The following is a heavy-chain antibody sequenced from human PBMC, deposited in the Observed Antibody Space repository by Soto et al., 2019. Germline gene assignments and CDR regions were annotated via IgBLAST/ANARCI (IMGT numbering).Heavy chain of an antibody. D-gene: IGHD7-27*01. V-gene: IGHV1-18*01. Sequence: QVQLVQSGAEVKKPGASVKVSCKASGYTFTSYAISWVRQAPGQGLECMGWINAYNSHTNYAQKLQGRLPMTTDTSTTTAYMELRSLRSDDTAVYYCARDSPPNSLWGQGNLVTPSS. CDR3: ARDSPPNSL. CDR1: GYTFTSYA. CDR2: INAYNSHT. J-gene: IGHJ4*02.